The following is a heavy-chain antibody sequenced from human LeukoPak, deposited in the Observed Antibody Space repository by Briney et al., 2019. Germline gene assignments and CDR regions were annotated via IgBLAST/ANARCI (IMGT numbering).Heavy chain of an antibody. J-gene: IGHJ4*02. D-gene: IGHD6-13*01. V-gene: IGHV4-59*08. CDR3: ARHSSSWIEDY. CDR1: GGPISNYY. Sequence: SETLSLTCTVSGGPISNYYWSWIRQPPGKGLEWIGDIFYSGSTHYNPSLKSRVTISVDTSQNQFSLKLSSVTAADTAVYYCARHSSSWIEDYWGQGTLVTVSS. CDR2: IFYSGST.